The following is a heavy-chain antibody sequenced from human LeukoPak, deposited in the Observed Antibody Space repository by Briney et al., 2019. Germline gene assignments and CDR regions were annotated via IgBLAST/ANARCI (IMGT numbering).Heavy chain of an antibody. CDR1: GNTFTGYY. D-gene: IGHD4-17*01. Sequence: ASVKVSCKASGNTFTGYYIHWVQQAPGQGLERMEWINPNSGGTNYAQEFQGRVTMIRDTSISTAYMELRLRSNDYAVYYCARPRSSHDYGEYYFDTCDQGTLVTVSS. J-gene: IGHJ4*02. V-gene: IGHV1-2*02. CDR3: ARPRSSHDYGEYYFDT. CDR2: INPNSGGT.